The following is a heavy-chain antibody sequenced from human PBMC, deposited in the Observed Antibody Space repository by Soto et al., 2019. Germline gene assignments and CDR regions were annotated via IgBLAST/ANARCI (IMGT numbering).Heavy chain of an antibody. CDR2: ISDSGTSM. CDR3: ARDQEVHDSRGHKIRAMDV. V-gene: IGHV3-48*03. D-gene: IGHD6-19*01. Sequence: GGSLILSCAASGFPFSRYEMNWVRQAPGKGLEWISYISDSGTSMYYADSVKGRFAVSRDNAKNSLYLQMNSLRAEDTAVYYCARDQEVHDSRGHKIRAMDVWGQGTTVTVS. CDR1: GFPFSRYE. J-gene: IGHJ6*02.